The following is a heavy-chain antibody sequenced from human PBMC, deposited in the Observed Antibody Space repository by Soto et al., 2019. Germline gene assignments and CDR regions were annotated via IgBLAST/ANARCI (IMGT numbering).Heavy chain of an antibody. J-gene: IGHJ6*03. CDR1: GFTFSSYA. Sequence: EVQLLESGGGLVQPGGSLRLSCAASGFTFSSYAMSWVRQAPGKGLEWVSAISGSGGSTYYADSVKGRFTISRDNSKNTQYLQRNSLRAEDTAVYYCVNSGFRDTIFVVFTMPMPNYYYYIDVWGKGTTVTVSS. V-gene: IGHV3-23*01. CDR3: VNSGFRDTIFVVFTMPMPNYYYYIDV. CDR2: ISGSGGST. D-gene: IGHD3-3*01.